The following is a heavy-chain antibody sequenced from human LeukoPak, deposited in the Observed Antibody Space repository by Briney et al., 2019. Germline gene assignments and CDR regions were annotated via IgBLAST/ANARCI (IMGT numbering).Heavy chain of an antibody. CDR1: GFTFSSYA. J-gene: IGHJ6*03. CDR2: ISGSGGST. D-gene: IGHD2/OR15-2a*01. Sequence: GGSLRLSCAASGFTFSSYAMSWVRQAPGEGLEWVSAISGSGGSTYYADSVKGRFTISRDNSKNTLYLQMNSLRAEDTAVYYCAKDLSDYYYYMDVWGKGTTVTVSS. CDR3: AKDLSDYYYYMDV. V-gene: IGHV3-23*01.